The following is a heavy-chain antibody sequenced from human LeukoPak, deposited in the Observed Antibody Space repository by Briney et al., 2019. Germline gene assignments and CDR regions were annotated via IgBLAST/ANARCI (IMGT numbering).Heavy chain of an antibody. J-gene: IGHJ4*02. D-gene: IGHD6-6*01. CDR3: TRAVEYSSSHNPD. Sequence: HAGGSLRLSCAASGFTFSGSAMPWVRQASGKGLEWVGRIRSKANSYATAYAASVKGRFTISRDDSKNTAYLQMNSLKTEDTAVYYCTRAVEYSSSHNPDWGQGTLVTVSS. CDR2: IRSKANSYAT. CDR1: GFTFSGSA. V-gene: IGHV3-73*01.